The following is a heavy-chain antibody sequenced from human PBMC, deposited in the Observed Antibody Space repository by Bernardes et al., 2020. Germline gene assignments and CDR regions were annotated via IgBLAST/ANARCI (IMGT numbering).Heavy chain of an antibody. D-gene: IGHD2-21*01. V-gene: IGHV3-23*01. CDR1: GFPVCSFY. J-gene: IGHJ6*04. CDR3: AKCDSLTSFFMDA. Sequence: GEAVRGSCEASGFPVCSFYMRGFRPGPGKGLGVVSYNRGGGDVTGYAESVRGRFTISRDNSKNTLYLQMTGLRAEDTAVYYCAKCDSLTSFFMDAWGKGTTVTVSA. CDR2: NRGGGDVT.